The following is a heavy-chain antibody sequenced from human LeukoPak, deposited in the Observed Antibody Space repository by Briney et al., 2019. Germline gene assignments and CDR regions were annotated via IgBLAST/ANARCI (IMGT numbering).Heavy chain of an antibody. J-gene: IGHJ6*02. CDR1: GFTVSSNY. Sequence: GGSLRLSCAASGFTVSSNYMSWVRQAPGEGLEWVSVIYSGGSTYYADSVKGRFTISRDNSKNTLYLQMNSLRAEDTAVYYCARDQGYYYGMDVWGQGTTVTVSS. V-gene: IGHV3-53*01. CDR3: ARDQGYYYGMDV. CDR2: IYSGGST.